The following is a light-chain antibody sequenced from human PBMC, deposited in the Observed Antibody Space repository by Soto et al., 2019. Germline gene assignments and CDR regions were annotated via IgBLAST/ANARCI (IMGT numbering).Light chain of an antibody. CDR3: AAWDDSLNGWV. J-gene: IGLJ3*02. V-gene: IGLV1-44*01. CDR2: LNN. CDR1: SSNIGTYT. Sequence: QSVLTQPPSASGTPGQRVTISCSGTSSNIGTYTVNWYQQLPGTAPKLLIFLNNQRPSGVPDRFSGSKSGTSASLAISGLQSEDEADYYCAAWDDSLNGWVFGGGTKLTVL.